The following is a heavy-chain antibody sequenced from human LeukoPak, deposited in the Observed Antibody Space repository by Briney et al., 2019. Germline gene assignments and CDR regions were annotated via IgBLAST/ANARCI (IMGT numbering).Heavy chain of an antibody. CDR3: ARDRGVAGTWAPFKVYYGMDV. D-gene: IGHD6-19*01. CDR2: ISCDGSNK. Sequence: PGRSLRLSCAASGFTFSSYGMHWVRQAPGKGLEWVAVISCDGSNKYYADSVKGRFTISRDNSKNTLYLQMNSLRAEDTAVYYCARDRGVAGTWAPFKVYYGMDVWGQGTTVTVSS. J-gene: IGHJ6*02. V-gene: IGHV3-30*03. CDR1: GFTFSSYG.